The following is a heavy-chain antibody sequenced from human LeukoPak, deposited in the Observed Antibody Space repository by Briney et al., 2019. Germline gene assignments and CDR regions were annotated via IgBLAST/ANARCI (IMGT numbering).Heavy chain of an antibody. V-gene: IGHV4-59*08. CDR2: IYYSGST. Sequence: PSETLSLTCAVYGGSFSGYYWSWIRQPPGKGLEWIGYIYYSGSTNYNPSLKSRVTISVDTSKNQFSLKLSSVTAADTAVYYCARHRSYYDSSAHNWFDPWGQGTLVTVSS. CDR1: GGSFSGYY. CDR3: ARHRSYYDSSAHNWFDP. J-gene: IGHJ5*02. D-gene: IGHD3-22*01.